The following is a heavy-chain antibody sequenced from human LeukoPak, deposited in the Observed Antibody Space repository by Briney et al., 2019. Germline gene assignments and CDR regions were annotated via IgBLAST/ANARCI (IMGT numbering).Heavy chain of an antibody. CDR3: ARGWRLGELSLGAFDI. Sequence: GGSLRLSCAASGFTLSSYAMYWVRQAPGKGLEYVSAISINGGSTYYANSVKGRFTISRDNSKNTLYLQMGSLRAEDMAVYYCARGWRLGELSLGAFDIWGQGTMVTVSS. D-gene: IGHD3-16*02. CDR1: GFTLSSYA. J-gene: IGHJ3*02. CDR2: ISINGGST. V-gene: IGHV3-64*01.